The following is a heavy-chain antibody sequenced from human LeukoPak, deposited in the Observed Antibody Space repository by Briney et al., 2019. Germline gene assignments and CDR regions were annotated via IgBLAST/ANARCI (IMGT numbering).Heavy chain of an antibody. CDR1: GGSITIGAYS. Sequence: PSQTLSLTCAVSGGSITIGAYSWSWIRQPPGKGLEWIGYVYYSGSTYYNPSFKSRGIISVDTSKNQFSLRLTSVTAADTAVYYCARGYPPAGIAAAGTGGCWFDPWGQGTLVTVSS. CDR2: VYYSGST. J-gene: IGHJ5*02. CDR3: ARGYPPAGIAAAGTGGCWFDP. V-gene: IGHV4-30-4*07. D-gene: IGHD6-13*01.